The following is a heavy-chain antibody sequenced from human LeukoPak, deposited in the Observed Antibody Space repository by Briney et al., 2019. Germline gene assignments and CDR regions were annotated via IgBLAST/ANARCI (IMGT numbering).Heavy chain of an antibody. CDR3: ARAAGTMVNFDY. CDR2: IYYSGST. Sequence: PSETLSLTCTVSGGSISSYYWSSYYWSWIRQPPGKGLEWIGYIYYSGSTNYNPSLKSRVTISVDTSKNQFSLKLSSVTAADTAVYYCARAAGTMVNFDYWGQGTLVTVSS. V-gene: IGHV4-61*01. D-gene: IGHD3-10*01. J-gene: IGHJ4*02. CDR1: GGSISSYYWSSYY.